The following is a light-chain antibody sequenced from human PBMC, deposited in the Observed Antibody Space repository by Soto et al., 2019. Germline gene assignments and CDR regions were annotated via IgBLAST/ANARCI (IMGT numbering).Light chain of an antibody. CDR3: QQSYSTPPYT. Sequence: DIQMTQSPSSLSASVGDRVTITCRASQSISSYLNWYQQKPGKAPKLLIYAASSLQSGGPSRFSGSGSGTDFTLTISSLQPEDFATYYCQQSYSTPPYTFVQGTELEIK. CDR1: QSISSY. J-gene: IGKJ2*01. CDR2: AAS. V-gene: IGKV1-39*01.